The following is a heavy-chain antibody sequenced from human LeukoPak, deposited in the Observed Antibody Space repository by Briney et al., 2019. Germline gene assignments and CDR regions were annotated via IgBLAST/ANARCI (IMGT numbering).Heavy chain of an antibody. Sequence: ASVKVSCKASGYTFTSYDINWVRQATGQGLEWMGWMNPNSGNTGYAQKFQGRVTMTRNTSISTAYMELSSLRSEDTAVYYCARVPFDYYDSSGYPLYGWGQGTLVTVSS. CDR2: MNPNSGNT. V-gene: IGHV1-8*01. CDR3: ARVPFDYYDSSGYPLYG. CDR1: GYTFTSYD. J-gene: IGHJ4*02. D-gene: IGHD3-22*01.